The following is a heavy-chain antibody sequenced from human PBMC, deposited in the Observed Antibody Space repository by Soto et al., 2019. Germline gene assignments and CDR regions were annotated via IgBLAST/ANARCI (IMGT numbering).Heavy chain of an antibody. V-gene: IGHV4-34*01. CDR1: GGSFSGYY. CDR3: ARVRVYYYYYGMDV. J-gene: IGHJ6*02. CDR2: INHSGST. Sequence: SETLSLTCAVYGGSFSGYYWSWIRQPPGKGLEWIGEINHSGSTNYNPSLKSRVTISVDTSKNQFSLKLSSVTAADTAVYYCARVRVYYYYYGMDVWGQGTTVTVSS.